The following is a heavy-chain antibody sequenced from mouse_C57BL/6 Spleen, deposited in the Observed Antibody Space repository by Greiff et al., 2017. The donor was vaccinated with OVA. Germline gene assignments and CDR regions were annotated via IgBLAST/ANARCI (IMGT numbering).Heavy chain of an antibody. J-gene: IGHJ4*01. Sequence: QVQLQQPGAELVRPGSSVKLSCKASGYTFTSYWMDWVKQRPRQGLEWIGNIYPSDSETHYNQKFKDKATLTVDKSSSTAYMQLSSLTSEDSAVYYCARKRDYDYAMDYWGQGTSVTVSS. CDR3: ARKRDYDYAMDY. V-gene: IGHV1-61*01. CDR1: GYTFTSYW. CDR2: IYPSDSET. D-gene: IGHD2-4*01.